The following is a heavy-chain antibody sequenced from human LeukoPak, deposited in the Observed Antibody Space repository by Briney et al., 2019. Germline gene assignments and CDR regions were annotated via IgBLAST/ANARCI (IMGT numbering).Heavy chain of an antibody. D-gene: IGHD3-22*01. CDR1: GGSISSGDYY. Sequence: SQTLSLTCTVSGGSISSGDYYWSWIRQPPVKGLEWIGYIYYSGSTYYNPSLKSRVTISVDTSKNQFSLKLSSVTAADTAVYYCARTYDSSGYYSWRDWYFDLWGRGTLVTVSS. V-gene: IGHV4-30-4*01. J-gene: IGHJ2*01. CDR3: ARTYDSSGYYSWRDWYFDL. CDR2: IYYSGST.